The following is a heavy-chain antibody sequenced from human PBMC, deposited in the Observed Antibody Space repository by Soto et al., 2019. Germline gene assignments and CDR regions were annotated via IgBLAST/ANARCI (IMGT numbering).Heavy chain of an antibody. CDR1: GFTFRDSG. V-gene: IGHV3-23*01. CDR3: TKDSGWTSAD. Sequence: EVQLLESGGGLVQPGGSRRLSCAASGFTFRDSGMSWVRQAPGKGLEWVSGISGGATYYADSVKGRFVISRDDSKNTLYLEMDSLRVEDTAVYYCTKDSGWTSADWGQGTLVTVSS. CDR2: ISGGAT. D-gene: IGHD3-10*01. J-gene: IGHJ4*02.